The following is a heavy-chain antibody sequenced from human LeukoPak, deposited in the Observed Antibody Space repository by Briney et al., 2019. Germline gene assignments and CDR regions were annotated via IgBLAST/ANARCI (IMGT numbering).Heavy chain of an antibody. Sequence: GESLRISCKGSGYSFTSYWISWVRQMPGKGLEWMGRIDPSDSYTNYSPSFQGHVTISADKSISTAYLQWSSLKASDTAMYYCARIRSYYYGSGSYGADFDYWGQGTLVTVSS. V-gene: IGHV5-10-1*01. J-gene: IGHJ4*02. CDR2: IDPSDSYT. CDR1: GYSFTSYW. D-gene: IGHD3-10*01. CDR3: ARIRSYYYGSGSYGADFDY.